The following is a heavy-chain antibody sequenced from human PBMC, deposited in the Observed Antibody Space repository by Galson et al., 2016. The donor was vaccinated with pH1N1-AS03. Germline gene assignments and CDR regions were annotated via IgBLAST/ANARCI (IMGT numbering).Heavy chain of an antibody. V-gene: IGHV5-51*03. CDR3: ARGDGYNYYFDY. Sequence: QSGAEVKKPGESLMISCRASGFRFTTYWIAWVRQLPGKGLEWMGFIYPGDSDTKYSPSFQGQVTISADKYISTAYLRWNSLKASDTAMYYCARGDGYNYYFDYWGQGTLVTVSS. J-gene: IGHJ4*02. CDR2: IYPGDSDT. CDR1: GFRFTTYW. D-gene: IGHD5-24*01.